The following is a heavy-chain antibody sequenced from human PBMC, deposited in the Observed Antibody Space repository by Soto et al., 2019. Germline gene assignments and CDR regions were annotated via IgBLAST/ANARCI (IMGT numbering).Heavy chain of an antibody. CDR2: IYYCGST. CDR1: GGSISSSSYY. D-gene: IGHD1-26*01. CDR3: ATGPLQGSPYGMDV. J-gene: IGHJ6*02. V-gene: IGHV4-39*01. Sequence: SETLSLTCTVSGGSISSSSYYWGWIRQPLGKGLEGIGNIYYCGSTSSNPSLKSRVTISVDTSRNRSSLRLSYVTAADTAVYYCATGPLQGSPYGMDVWGQGTTVTVSS.